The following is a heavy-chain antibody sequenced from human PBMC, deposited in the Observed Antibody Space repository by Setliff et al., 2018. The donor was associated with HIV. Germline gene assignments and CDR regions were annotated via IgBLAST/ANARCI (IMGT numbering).Heavy chain of an antibody. Sequence: ASVKVSCKASGYTFTNYAIHWVRQAPPAPGQRLEWMGRISGYNGDTDYAQKFQGRVTMTADTSTNTVYMELRSLRSDDTAVYYCARGAEYYNSASYYNDFWGQGTRVTVSS. V-gene: IGHV1-18*01. CDR3: ARGAEYYNSASYYNDF. CDR1: GYTFTNYA. D-gene: IGHD3-10*01. CDR2: ISGYNGDT. J-gene: IGHJ4*02.